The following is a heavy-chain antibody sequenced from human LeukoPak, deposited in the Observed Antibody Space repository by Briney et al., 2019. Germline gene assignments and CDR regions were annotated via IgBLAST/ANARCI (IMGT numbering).Heavy chain of an antibody. J-gene: IGHJ4*02. CDR1: GFTFSNYA. CDR3: AKIMRRQQLARLGVLDY. CDR2: ISGSGGST. V-gene: IGHV3-23*01. Sequence: GGSLRLSCAASGFTFSNYAMSWVRQAPGKGLEWVSSISGSGGSTYYADSVKGRFTISRDNSKNTLYLQINSLRVEDTAVYYCAKIMRRQQLARLGVLDYWGKGTLVTVSS. D-gene: IGHD6-13*01.